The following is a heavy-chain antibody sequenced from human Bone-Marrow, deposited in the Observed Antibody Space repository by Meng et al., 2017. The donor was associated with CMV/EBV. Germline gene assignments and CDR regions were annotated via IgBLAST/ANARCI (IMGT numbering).Heavy chain of an antibody. Sequence: GGSLRLSCAASGFTFSDYYMTWIRQAPGKGLEWISNINGSGGKTYSADSVKGRFTISRDNSKNTLYLQMNSLRAEDTAVYYCARVLRYFDWSPPFDYWGQGTLVTVSS. J-gene: IGHJ4*02. CDR1: GFTFSDYY. CDR2: INGSGGKT. D-gene: IGHD3-9*01. CDR3: ARVLRYFDWSPPFDY. V-gene: IGHV3-11*04.